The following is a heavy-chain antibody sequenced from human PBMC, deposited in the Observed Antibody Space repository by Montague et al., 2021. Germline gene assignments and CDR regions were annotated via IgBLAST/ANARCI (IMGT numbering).Heavy chain of an antibody. D-gene: IGHD3-22*01. CDR2: IGTAGDT. Sequence: SLRLSCAASGFTFSSYDMHWVRQATGKGLEWVSAIGTAGDTYYPGSAKGRFTISRENAKNSLYLQMNSLRAGDTAVYYCARGAHSSGYYGYYYYGMDVWGQGTTVTVSS. V-gene: IGHV3-13*04. CDR3: ARGAHSSGYYGYYYYGMDV. J-gene: IGHJ6*02. CDR1: GFTFSSYD.